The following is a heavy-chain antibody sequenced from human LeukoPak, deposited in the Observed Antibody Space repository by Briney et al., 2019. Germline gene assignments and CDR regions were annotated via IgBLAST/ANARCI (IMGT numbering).Heavy chain of an antibody. CDR3: AKVAGYSYGYGDY. V-gene: IGHV3-30*18. J-gene: IGHJ4*02. CDR2: ISYDGSNK. CDR1: GFTFSRYG. Sequence: PGGSLRLSCAASGFTFSRYGMHWVSQAPGKGLEWVAVISYDGSNKYYADSVKGRFTISRDNSKNTLYLQMNSLRAEDTAVYYCAKVAGYSYGYGDYWGQGTLVTVSS. D-gene: IGHD5-18*01.